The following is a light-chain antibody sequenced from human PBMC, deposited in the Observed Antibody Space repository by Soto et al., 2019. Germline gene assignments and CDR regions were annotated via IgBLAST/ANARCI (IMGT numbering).Light chain of an antibody. CDR3: HQYDSGWT. CDR1: QSISATF. CDR2: GAS. V-gene: IGKV3-20*01. J-gene: IGKJ1*01. Sequence: EIVLTQSPGTQSLSPGERATLSCRASQSISATFLAWYQHKPGQAPRVLIYGASRRATGIPDRFSGSGSGTDFTLTISRLEPEDFALYYCHQYDSGWTFGQGTKVEMK.